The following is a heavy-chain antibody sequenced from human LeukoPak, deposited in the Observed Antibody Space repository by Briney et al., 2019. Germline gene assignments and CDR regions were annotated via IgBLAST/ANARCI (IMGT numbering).Heavy chain of an antibody. CDR3: ARTYDSSGYPLDY. D-gene: IGHD3-22*01. V-gene: IGHV4-59*01. J-gene: IGHJ4*02. Sequence: SETLPLTCTVSGGSISSYYWSWIRQPPGKGLEWIGYPYNSGSTNYNPSLKSRVTISEDTSKNQFSLKLSSVTPADTAVYYCARTYDSSGYPLDYWGQGTLVTVSS. CDR1: GGSISSYY. CDR2: PYNSGST.